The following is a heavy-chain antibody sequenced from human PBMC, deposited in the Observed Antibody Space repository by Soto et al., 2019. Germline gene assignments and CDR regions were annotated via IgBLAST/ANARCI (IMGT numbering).Heavy chain of an antibody. D-gene: IGHD6-19*01. CDR2: IKQDGSEK. V-gene: IGHV3-7*01. Sequence: GGSLRLSCAASGFTFSSYWMSWVRQASGKGLEWVANIKQDGSEKYYVDSVKGRFTLSRDNAKNSLQLQMSSLRDEDTAIYFCARVAYGNGWIFDYWGQGTLVTVSS. CDR3: ARVAYGNGWIFDY. J-gene: IGHJ4*01. CDR1: GFTFSSYW.